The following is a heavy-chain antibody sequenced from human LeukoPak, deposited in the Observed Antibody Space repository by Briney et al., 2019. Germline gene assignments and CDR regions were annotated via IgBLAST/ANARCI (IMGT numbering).Heavy chain of an antibody. CDR2: IYYSGST. V-gene: IGHV4-30-4*08. Sequence: SETLSLTCTVSGGSISSGDYYWRWIRQPPGKGLEWIGYIYYSGSTYYNPSLKSRVTISVDTSKNQFSLKLSSVTAADTAVYYCARVLSSGWGYYFDYWGQGTLVTVSS. CDR1: GGSISSGDYY. J-gene: IGHJ4*02. D-gene: IGHD6-19*01. CDR3: ARVLSSGWGYYFDY.